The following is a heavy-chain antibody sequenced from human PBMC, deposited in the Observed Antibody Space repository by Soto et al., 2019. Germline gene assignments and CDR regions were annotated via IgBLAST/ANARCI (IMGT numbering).Heavy chain of an antibody. CDR2: LSGSGDTT. D-gene: IGHD3-9*01. V-gene: IGHV3-23*01. CDR3: AKVHDILTGYDY. Sequence: GGSLSLSCAASGFTFSGYAMTWVRQAPGKGLEWVSALSGSGDTTYYADSVKGRFTISRDNSKNTLYLQMNSLRAEDTAVYYCAKVHDILTGYDYWGQGVLVTVSS. J-gene: IGHJ4*02. CDR1: GFTFSGYA.